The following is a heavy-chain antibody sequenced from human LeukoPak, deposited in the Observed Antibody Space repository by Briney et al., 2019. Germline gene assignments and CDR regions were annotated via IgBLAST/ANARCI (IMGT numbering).Heavy chain of an antibody. V-gene: IGHV3-23*01. Sequence: GGSLRLSCAASGFTFSSYAMSWVRQAPGKGLEWVSGISGSGGSTYYADSVKGRFTISRDNSKNTLYLQMNSLRAEDTAVYYCAKDRHDSSDRPDDAFDLWGQGTKVTVSS. J-gene: IGHJ3*01. D-gene: IGHD3-22*01. CDR3: AKDRHDSSDRPDDAFDL. CDR2: ISGSGGST. CDR1: GFTFSSYA.